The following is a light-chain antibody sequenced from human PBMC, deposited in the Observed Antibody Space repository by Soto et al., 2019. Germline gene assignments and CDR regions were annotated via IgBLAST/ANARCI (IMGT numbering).Light chain of an antibody. CDR1: PSVSSN. CDR3: QQYNNWPLT. Sequence: EIVMTKSPTTLSVSPGERATLSCRASPSVSSNLAWYQQKPGQAPRLLIYGASTRAAGIPARFSGSGSGTEFTLTISSLQSEDFAVYYCQQYNNWPLTFGQGTKVEIK. J-gene: IGKJ1*01. V-gene: IGKV3-15*01. CDR2: GAS.